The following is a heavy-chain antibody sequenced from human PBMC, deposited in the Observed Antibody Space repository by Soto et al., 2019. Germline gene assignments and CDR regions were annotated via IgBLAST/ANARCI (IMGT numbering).Heavy chain of an antibody. D-gene: IGHD1-7*01. Sequence: PGGSLRLSCAASGFTFSSYAMHWVRQAPGKGLGWVAVISYDGSNKYYADSVKGRFTISRDNSKNTLYLQMNSLRAEDTAVYYCARAIITGTTYFDYWGQGTLVTVSS. CDR1: GFTFSSYA. V-gene: IGHV3-30-3*01. J-gene: IGHJ4*02. CDR3: ARAIITGTTYFDY. CDR2: ISYDGSNK.